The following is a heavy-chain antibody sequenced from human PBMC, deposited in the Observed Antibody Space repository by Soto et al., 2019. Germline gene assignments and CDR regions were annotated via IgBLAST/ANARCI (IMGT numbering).Heavy chain of an antibody. CDR3: AKDPPGRHIIVVTALDC. CDR2: IRGSGGNT. CDR1: GFTYGAYA. Sequence: LQSGGGLVQPGGSLRLSCAGSGFTYGAYAMSWVRQAPGKGLEWVSSIRGSGGNTFYADSVKGRFTISRDNSKNTLYLQMNSVIAEDTAVYYCAKDPPGRHIIVVTALDCWGQGTLVTVSA. V-gene: IGHV3-23*01. J-gene: IGHJ4*02. D-gene: IGHD2-21*02.